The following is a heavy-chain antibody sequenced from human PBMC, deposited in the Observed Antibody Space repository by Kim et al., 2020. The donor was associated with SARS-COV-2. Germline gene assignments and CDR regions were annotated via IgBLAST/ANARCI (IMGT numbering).Heavy chain of an antibody. CDR2: SRNKANNYIT. V-gene: IGHV3-72*01. J-gene: IGHJ3*01. CDR1: GFTFTDHY. D-gene: IGHD2-2*01. Sequence: GGSLRLSCAASGFTFTDHYMDWVRQAPGKGLEWVGRSRNKANNYITEYAASVKGRITISRDESRSSLYLQMNSLKTDDTAVYYCVREAAASVFDFWGQGTMVSVSS. CDR3: VREAAASVFDF.